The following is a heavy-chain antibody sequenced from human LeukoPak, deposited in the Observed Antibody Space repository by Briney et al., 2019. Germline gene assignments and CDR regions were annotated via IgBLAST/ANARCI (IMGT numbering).Heavy chain of an antibody. V-gene: IGHV4-38-2*02. CDR1: GYSISSGYY. CDR2: IYHSGST. Sequence: SETLSLTCTVPGYSISSGYYWGWIRQPPGKGLEWIGSIYHSGSTYYNPSLKSRVTISVDTSKNQFSLKLSSVTAADTAVYYCARARGWYYFDYWGQGTLVTVSS. D-gene: IGHD6-19*01. J-gene: IGHJ4*02. CDR3: ARARGWYYFDY.